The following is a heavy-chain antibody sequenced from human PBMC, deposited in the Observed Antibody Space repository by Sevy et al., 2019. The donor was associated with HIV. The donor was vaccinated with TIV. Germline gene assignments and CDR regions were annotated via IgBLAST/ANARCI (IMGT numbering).Heavy chain of an antibody. CDR1: GGSISTYY. CDR3: ARAPPVRSGDDSLNWFDP. Sequence: SETLSLTCTVSGGSISTYYWSWIRQPPGKGLEYIGYIYYTGSTNYNPSLKSRVTISVDTSKNRFSLNLRSVTAVDTAVYYCARAPPVRSGDDSLNWFDPWGQGTLVTVSS. CDR2: IYYTGST. D-gene: IGHD5-12*01. J-gene: IGHJ5*02. V-gene: IGHV4-59*01.